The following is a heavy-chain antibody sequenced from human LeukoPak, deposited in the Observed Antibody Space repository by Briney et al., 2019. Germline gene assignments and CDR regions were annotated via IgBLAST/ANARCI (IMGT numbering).Heavy chain of an antibody. D-gene: IGHD3-10*01. Sequence: SETLSLTCTISGGSISAIPYYWGWIRQPPGEGLEWIGSVYYPGSPYYSPSLKTRVTISVDTPKNQFSLKLSSVTAADTASYSCPRSHFYGSGGDSWGQGTLVTVSS. J-gene: IGHJ5*01. CDR3: PRSHFYGSGGDS. CDR2: VYYPGSP. V-gene: IGHV4-39*01. CDR1: GGSISAIPYY.